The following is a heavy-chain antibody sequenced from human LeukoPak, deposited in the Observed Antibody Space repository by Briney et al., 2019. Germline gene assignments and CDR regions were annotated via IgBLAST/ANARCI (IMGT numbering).Heavy chain of an antibody. V-gene: IGHV4-31*03. CDR1: GGSISSGGYY. D-gene: IGHD6-13*01. J-gene: IGHJ4*02. Sequence: PSETLSLTCTVSGGSISSGGYYWSWIRQHPGKGLEWIGYIYYSGSTYYNPSLKSRVTISVDTSKNQFSLKLSSVTAADTAVYYCARDEPFSQQLDWGQGTLVTVSS. CDR3: ARDEPFSQQLD. CDR2: IYYSGST.